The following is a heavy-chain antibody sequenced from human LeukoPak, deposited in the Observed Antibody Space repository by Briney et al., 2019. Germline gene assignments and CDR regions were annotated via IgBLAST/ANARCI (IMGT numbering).Heavy chain of an antibody. CDR3: ARHGYYYYTSGYFGY. Sequence: PSETLSLTCTVSGGSISSSFYYWRWLPEPPGKGLEWIGSTYYSGTTYYKPSLKSRVSVSVDTSKNQLYLNLTSVTAADTALYYCARHGYYYYTSGYFGYWGQGILVTVSS. J-gene: IGHJ4*02. CDR1: GGSISSSFYY. D-gene: IGHD3-22*01. V-gene: IGHV4-39*01. CDR2: TYYSGTT.